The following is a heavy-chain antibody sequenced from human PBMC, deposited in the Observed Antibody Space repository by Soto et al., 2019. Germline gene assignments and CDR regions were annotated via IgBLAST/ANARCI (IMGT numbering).Heavy chain of an antibody. D-gene: IGHD2-8*01. CDR1: GFTFSSYG. V-gene: IGHV3-33*06. CDR2: IWYDGSNK. CDR3: AKARCTTIDCYVPDS. J-gene: IGHJ5*01. Sequence: GGSLRLSCAASGFTFSSYGMHWVRQAPGKGLEWVAVIWYDGSNKYYADSVKGRFIISRDNSKSTVYLQMSSLRAEDTAMYYCAKARCTTIDCYVPDSWGQGTLVTVSS.